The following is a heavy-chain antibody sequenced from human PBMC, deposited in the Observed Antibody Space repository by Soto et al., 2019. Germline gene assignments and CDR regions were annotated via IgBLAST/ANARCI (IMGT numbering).Heavy chain of an antibody. Sequence: GGSLRLSCAASGFTFSNYVMHWVRQAPGKGLEWVAVIWDNGRNTYYVDSVKGRFTISRDNSKNTVFLQMSSLTAEDTAVYYCAGGADTVYAFDIWGQGTMVTVSS. CDR1: GFTFSNYV. D-gene: IGHD4-4*01. CDR2: IWDNGRNT. CDR3: AGGADTVYAFDI. V-gene: IGHV3-33*01. J-gene: IGHJ3*02.